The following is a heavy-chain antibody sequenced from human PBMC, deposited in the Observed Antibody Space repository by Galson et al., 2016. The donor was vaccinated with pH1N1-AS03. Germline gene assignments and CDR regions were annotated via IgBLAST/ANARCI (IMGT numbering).Heavy chain of an antibody. V-gene: IGHV3-23*01. CDR1: GFTFSIYA. J-gene: IGHJ5*02. Sequence: SLRLSCAASGFTFSIYAMHWVRQAPGKGLEWVSGVGGVDGSLWYAESVKGRFTVSRDNSKGALDLQMNSLRADDTAVYYCARGSGSPHWFDPWGQATLVTVSS. CDR3: ARGSGSPHWFDP. D-gene: IGHD3-3*01. CDR2: VGGVDGSL.